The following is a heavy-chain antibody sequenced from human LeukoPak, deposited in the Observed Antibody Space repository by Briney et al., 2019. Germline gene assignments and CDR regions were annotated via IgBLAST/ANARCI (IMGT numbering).Heavy chain of an antibody. Sequence: SETLSLTCAVYGGSFSGYYWSWIRQPPGKGLEWIGEINHSGSTNYNPSLKSRVTISVDTSKNQFSLKLSSVTAADTAVYYCARGTDMVRGLFKHWGQGTLVTVSS. D-gene: IGHD3-10*01. CDR1: GGSFSGYY. CDR2: INHSGST. V-gene: IGHV4-34*01. CDR3: ARGTDMVRGLFKH. J-gene: IGHJ1*01.